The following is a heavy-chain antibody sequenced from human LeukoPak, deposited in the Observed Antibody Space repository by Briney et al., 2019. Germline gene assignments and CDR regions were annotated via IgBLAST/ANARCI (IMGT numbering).Heavy chain of an antibody. Sequence: GGSLRLSCAASGFTFSSYAMSWVRQAPGKGLEWVSAISGSGGSTHYADSVKGRFTISRDNSKNTLYLQMNSLRAEDTAVYYCAKNWVASSWFNWFDPWGQGTPVTVSS. J-gene: IGHJ5*02. CDR2: ISGSGGST. CDR1: GFTFSSYA. CDR3: AKNWVASSWFNWFDP. V-gene: IGHV3-23*01. D-gene: IGHD6-13*01.